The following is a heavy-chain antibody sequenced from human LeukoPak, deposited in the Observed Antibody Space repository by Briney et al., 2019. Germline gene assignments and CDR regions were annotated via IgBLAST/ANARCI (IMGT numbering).Heavy chain of an antibody. CDR2: IYPGDSDT. Sequence: GASLQISSKCSGYIFTSYWIGWVRPLPGKGLEWMGIIYPGDSDTRYSPSFQGQVTISADKSISTAYLQWSSLKASDTAMYYCAILGGSWNNNWFDPWGQGTLVTVSS. CDR3: AILGGSWNNNWFDP. V-gene: IGHV5-51*01. CDR1: GYIFTSYW. D-gene: IGHD1-26*01. J-gene: IGHJ5*02.